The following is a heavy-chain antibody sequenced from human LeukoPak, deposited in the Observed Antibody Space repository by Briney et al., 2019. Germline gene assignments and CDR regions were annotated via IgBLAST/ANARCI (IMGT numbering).Heavy chain of an antibody. V-gene: IGHV5-10-1*01. CDR3: ARLVVRGVIEDYYGMDV. CDR1: GHSFTSYW. CDR2: IDPSDSYT. D-gene: IGHD3-10*01. J-gene: IGHJ6*04. Sequence: GESLKISCKGSGHSFTSYWISWVRQMPGKGLEWMGRIDPSDSYTNYSPSFQGHVTISADKSISTAYLQWSSLKASDTAMYYCARLVVRGVIEDYYGMDVWGKGTTVTVSS.